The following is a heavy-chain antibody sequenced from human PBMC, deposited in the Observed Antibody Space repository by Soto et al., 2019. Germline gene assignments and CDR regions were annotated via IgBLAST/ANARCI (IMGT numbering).Heavy chain of an antibody. J-gene: IGHJ6*02. CDR1: GYTFTGYY. CDR3: ARERYQVISDGMDV. D-gene: IGHD2-2*01. CDR2: INPQTGGT. V-gene: IGHV1-2*02. Sequence: ASVKVSCKASGYTFTGYYMHWVRQAPGQGLEWVGWINPQTGGTSYAQKFQGRVTLSRDTSINTAYLELSRLTFDDAAVYFCARERYQVISDGMDVWGQGTTVTVS.